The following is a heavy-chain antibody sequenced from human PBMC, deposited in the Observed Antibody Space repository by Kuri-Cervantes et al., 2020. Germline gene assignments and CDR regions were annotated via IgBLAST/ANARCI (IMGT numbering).Heavy chain of an antibody. CDR2: IYTSGST. CDR3: AGGSGYPAFDI. J-gene: IGHJ3*02. D-gene: IGHD3-22*01. Sequence: SETLSLTCTVSGGSISSGRYYWSWIRQPAGKGLEWIGRIYTSGSTNYNPSLKSRVTISVDTSKNQFSLKLSSVTAADTAVYYCAGGSGYPAFDIWGQGTMVTVSS. V-gene: IGHV4-61*02. CDR1: GGSISSGRYY.